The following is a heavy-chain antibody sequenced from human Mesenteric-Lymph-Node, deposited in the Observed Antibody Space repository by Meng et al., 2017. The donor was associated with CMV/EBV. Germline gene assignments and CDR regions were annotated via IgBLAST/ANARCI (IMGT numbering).Heavy chain of an antibody. V-gene: IGHV1-2*02. CDR2: INPNSGGT. D-gene: IGHD5-18*01. J-gene: IGHJ4*02. Sequence: ASVKVSCKASGYTFTGYYMHWVRQAPGQGLEWMGWINPNSGGTNYAQKFQGRVTMTRDTSISTAYMGLSRLRSDDTAVYYCARDLRGYSYGFGYWGQGTLVTVSS. CDR3: ARDLRGYSYGFGY. CDR1: GYTFTGYY.